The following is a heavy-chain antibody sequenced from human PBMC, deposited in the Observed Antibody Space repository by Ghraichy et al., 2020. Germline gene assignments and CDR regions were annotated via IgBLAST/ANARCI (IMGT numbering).Heavy chain of an antibody. CDR1: GGSISSGGYY. D-gene: IGHD4-17*01. V-gene: IGHV4-31*03. CDR3: ARGAHYGDYEGGWFDP. CDR2: IYYSGST. Sequence: SETLSLTCTVSGGSISSGGYYWSWIRQHPGKGLEWIGYIYYSGSTYYNPSLKSRVTISVDTSKNQFSLKLSSVTAADTAVYYCARGAHYGDYEGGWFDPWGQGTLVTVSS. J-gene: IGHJ5*02.